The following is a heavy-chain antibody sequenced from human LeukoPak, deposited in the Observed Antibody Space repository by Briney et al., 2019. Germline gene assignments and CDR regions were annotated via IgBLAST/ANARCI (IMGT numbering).Heavy chain of an antibody. CDR3: ARDCILRFCTH. Sequence: SETLSLXCTVSGGSSSSGSYYWSWIRQPAGKGLEWIGRIYTSGSTNYNPSLKSRVTISVDTSKNQFSLKLSSVTAADTAVYYCARDCILRFCTHWGQGTLVTVSS. D-gene: IGHD3-3*01. V-gene: IGHV4-61*02. CDR1: GGSSSSGSYY. J-gene: IGHJ4*02. CDR2: IYTSGST.